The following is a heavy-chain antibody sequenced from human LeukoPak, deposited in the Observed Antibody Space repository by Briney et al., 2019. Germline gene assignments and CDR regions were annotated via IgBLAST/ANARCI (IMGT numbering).Heavy chain of an antibody. CDR1: GDSVSSNSAA. CDR2: TYYRSKWYN. Sequence: SQTLSLTCAISGDSVSSNSAAWNWTRQSPSRGLEWLGRTYYRSKWYNDYAVSVKSRITINPDTSKNQFSLQLNSVTPEDTAVYYCARDNPIAVAGIRHWYFDLWGRGTLVTVSS. J-gene: IGHJ2*01. V-gene: IGHV6-1*01. D-gene: IGHD6-19*01. CDR3: ARDNPIAVAGIRHWYFDL.